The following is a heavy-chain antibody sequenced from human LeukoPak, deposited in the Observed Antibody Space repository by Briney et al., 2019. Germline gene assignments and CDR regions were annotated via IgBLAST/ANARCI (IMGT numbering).Heavy chain of an antibody. CDR1: GFTFSSSG. Sequence: GGSLRLSCAASGFTFSSSGMHWVRQAPGKGLEWVAIIWYDGSVKYHADSVKGRFTISRDNSKNTLFLQMDSLRAEDTAVYFCARGATPTNFVFWGQGTLVTVSS. J-gene: IGHJ4*02. CDR3: ARGATPTNFVF. D-gene: IGHD5-24*01. V-gene: IGHV3-33*01. CDR2: IWYDGSVK.